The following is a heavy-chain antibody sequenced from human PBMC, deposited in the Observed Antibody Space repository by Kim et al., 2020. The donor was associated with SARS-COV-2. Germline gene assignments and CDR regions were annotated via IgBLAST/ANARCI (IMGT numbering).Heavy chain of an antibody. J-gene: IGHJ4*02. CDR3: ARGVYDSSS. V-gene: IGHV1-8*01. D-gene: IGHD3-22*01. Sequence: NTGYAQKFQGRVTMTKNTSISTAYMELSSLRSEDTAVYYCARGVYDSSSWGQGTLVTVSS. CDR2: NT.